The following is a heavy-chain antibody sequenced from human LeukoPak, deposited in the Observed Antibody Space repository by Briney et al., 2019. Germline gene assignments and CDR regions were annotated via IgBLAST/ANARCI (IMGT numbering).Heavy chain of an antibody. J-gene: IGHJ4*02. D-gene: IGHD3-9*01. CDR1: GFTFSGSA. V-gene: IGHV3-23*01. Sequence: GGSLRLSCAASGFTFSGSAMHWVRQAPGKGLEWVSAISGSGGSTYYADSVKGRFTISRDNSKNTLYLQMNSLRAEDTAVYYCAKDDILTGGPFDYWGQGTLVTVSS. CDR3: AKDDILTGGPFDY. CDR2: ISGSGGST.